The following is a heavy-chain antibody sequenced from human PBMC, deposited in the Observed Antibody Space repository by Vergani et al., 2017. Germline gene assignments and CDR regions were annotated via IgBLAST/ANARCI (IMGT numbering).Heavy chain of an antibody. CDR1: GGSISSSSYY. V-gene: IGHV4-39*07. J-gene: IGHJ3*02. CDR2: IYYRVSP. D-gene: IGHD3-10*01. CDR3: ARSKGVRGVVGSFDI. Sequence: QLQLQESGPGLVKPSETLSLTCTVSGGSISSSSYYWGWIRQPPGKGLEWIGSIYYRVSPYYNPSLKSRVTISVDTSKNQFSLKLSSVTAAETAVYYCARSKGVRGVVGSFDIWGQGTMVTVSS.